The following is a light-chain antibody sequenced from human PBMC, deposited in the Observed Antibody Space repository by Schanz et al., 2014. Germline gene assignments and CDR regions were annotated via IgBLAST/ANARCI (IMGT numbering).Light chain of an antibody. Sequence: EIVMTQSPGTLSLSPGERATLSCRSSQSVSTIDLAWYQQKPGQAPRLLIYGAYNRATGIPDRFSGSGSGTDFTLTISRLEPEDFAVYYCQQYGSSPSYTFGQGTKLEIK. V-gene: IGKV3-20*01. CDR2: GAY. CDR3: QQYGSSPSYT. J-gene: IGKJ2*01. CDR1: QSVSTID.